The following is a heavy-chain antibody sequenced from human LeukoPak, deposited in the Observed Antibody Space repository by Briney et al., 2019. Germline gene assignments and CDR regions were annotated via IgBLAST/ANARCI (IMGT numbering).Heavy chain of an antibody. CDR3: ARDGIAAAVPIPHNWFDP. V-gene: IGHV4-34*01. D-gene: IGHD6-13*01. J-gene: IGHJ5*02. Sequence: SETLSLTCAVYGGSFSGYYWSWIRQPPGKGLEWIGSIYYSGSTYYNPSLKSRVTISVDTSKNQFSLKLSSVTAADTAVYYCARDGIAAAVPIPHNWFDPWGQGTLVTVSS. CDR1: GGSFSGYY. CDR2: IYYSGST.